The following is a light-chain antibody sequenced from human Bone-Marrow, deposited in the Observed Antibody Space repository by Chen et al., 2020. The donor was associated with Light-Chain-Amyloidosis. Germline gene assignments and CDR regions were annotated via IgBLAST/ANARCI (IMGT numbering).Light chain of an antibody. CDR3: QSADSSGTYEVI. CDR2: RDP. CDR1: DLPTKY. Sequence: SYELTQSPSVSVSPGQTARITCSGDDLPTKYAYWYQQKPGQAPVQVIHRDPERPSGISERFSGSSSGTTAPLTISGVQAEDEADYHCQSADSSGTYEVIFGGGTKLTVL. J-gene: IGLJ2*01. V-gene: IGLV3-25*03.